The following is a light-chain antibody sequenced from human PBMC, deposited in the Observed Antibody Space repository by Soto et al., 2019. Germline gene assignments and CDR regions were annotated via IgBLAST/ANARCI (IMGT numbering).Light chain of an antibody. Sequence: EIALTQSPGTLSLSPGERATLSCRASQSVDRSQLAWYQQKAGQGPRLLIYGVSSRATDIPDRFSGSGSGTDFTLSISRLEPEDFAVYYCQQYGTSYTFGQGTKLEIK. J-gene: IGKJ2*01. CDR2: GVS. CDR3: QQYGTSYT. CDR1: QSVDRSQ. V-gene: IGKV3-20*01.